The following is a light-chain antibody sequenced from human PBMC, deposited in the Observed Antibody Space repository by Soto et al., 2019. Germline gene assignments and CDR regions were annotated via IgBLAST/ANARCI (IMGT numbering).Light chain of an antibody. V-gene: IGLV2-23*02. CDR3: SSYAGFSTVI. J-gene: IGLJ2*01. CDR1: STDVGSYNL. CDR2: AVT. Sequence: QSVLTQPASVSGSPGQSITISCTGTSTDVGSYNLVSWYQQHPGKAPKLIIYAVTKRPAGVSGRFSGSKSGNTASLTISGLQAEDEADYYCSSYAGFSTVIFGGGTKLTVL.